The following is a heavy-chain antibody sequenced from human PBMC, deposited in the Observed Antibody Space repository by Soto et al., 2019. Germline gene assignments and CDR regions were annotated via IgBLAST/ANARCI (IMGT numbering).Heavy chain of an antibody. V-gene: IGHV4-59*01. CDR3: ATGGGRFNYGMDV. D-gene: IGHD3-10*01. CDR2: IYYSGST. CDR1: GGSIRSYY. J-gene: IGHJ6*02. Sequence: QVQLQESGPGLVKPSETLSLTCTVSGGSIRSYYWSWIRQPPGKRLEWIGYIYYSGSTNYNPSLKSRVTISVDTSKNQLPLKLSSVTAADAAVYYCATGGGRFNYGMDVWGQGTTVTVSS.